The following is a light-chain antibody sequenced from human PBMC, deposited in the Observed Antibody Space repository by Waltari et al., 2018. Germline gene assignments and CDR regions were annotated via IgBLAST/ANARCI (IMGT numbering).Light chain of an antibody. CDR1: DSDVAIYDY. J-gene: IGLJ2*01. V-gene: IGLV2-14*03. CDR3: SSYSSDSTPVV. CDR2: DVT. Sequence: QSALTQPASVSGSLGQSIIISCTGTDSDVAIYDYVSWYQQHPGKAPRFLIYDVTKRPSGVSARFSGSKSGKTASLTISGLQADDEADYYCSSYSSDSTPVVFGGGTRVTVL.